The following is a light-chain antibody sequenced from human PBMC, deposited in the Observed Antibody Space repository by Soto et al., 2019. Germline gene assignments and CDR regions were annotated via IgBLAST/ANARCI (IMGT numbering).Light chain of an antibody. CDR3: QEYNSACRFT. V-gene: IGKV1-27*01. CDR2: AAY. CDR1: QGISNY. Sequence: DIQMTQSPSSLSASVGDRVTITCRASQGISNYLAWYQQKPGKVPQLLIYAAYTLQSGVPSRFSGIGSGTDFTLTISTLQPEDVAPYSCQEYNSACRFTFGPRTKVDIK. J-gene: IGKJ3*01.